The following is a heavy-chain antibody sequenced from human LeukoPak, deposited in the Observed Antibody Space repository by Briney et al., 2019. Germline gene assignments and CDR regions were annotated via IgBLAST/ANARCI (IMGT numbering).Heavy chain of an antibody. CDR3: ARMGSRDFWSGYYFDY. CDR1: GYSFTSYW. Sequence: GESLKISCKGSGYSFTSYWIGWVRQMPGKGLEWMGIIYPGDSDTRYSPSFQGQVTISADKSISTAYLQWSSLKASDTAMYYCARMGSRDFWSGYYFDYWGQGTLVTVSS. D-gene: IGHD3-3*01. V-gene: IGHV5-51*01. CDR2: IYPGDSDT. J-gene: IGHJ4*02.